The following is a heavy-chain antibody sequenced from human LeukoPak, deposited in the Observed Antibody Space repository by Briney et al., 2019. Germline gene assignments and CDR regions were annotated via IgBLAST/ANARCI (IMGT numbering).Heavy chain of an antibody. D-gene: IGHD2-21*02. CDR2: ISAYNGNT. Sequence: ASVKVSCKASGYTFASYGISWVRQAPGQGLEWMGWISAYNGNTNYAQKLQGRVTMTTDTSTSTAYMELSSLRSEDTAVYYCARDLAYCGGDCRNWFDPWGQGTLVTVSS. V-gene: IGHV1-18*01. J-gene: IGHJ5*02. CDR3: ARDLAYCGGDCRNWFDP. CDR1: GYTFASYG.